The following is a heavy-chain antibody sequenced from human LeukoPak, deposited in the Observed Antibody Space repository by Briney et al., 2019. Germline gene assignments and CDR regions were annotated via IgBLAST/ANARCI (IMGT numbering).Heavy chain of an antibody. V-gene: IGHV3-30*04. CDR1: GFTFSSYA. CDR3: QATEPSIAVARINSFDY. D-gene: IGHD6-19*01. Sequence: PGRSLKLSCAASGFTFSSYAMHWVRQAPGKGLEWVAVISYDGSNKYYADSVKGRFTISRDNSKNTVYLQMNSLRAEDTAVYYCQATEPSIAVARINSFDYWGQGTLVTVSS. J-gene: IGHJ4*02. CDR2: ISYDGSNK.